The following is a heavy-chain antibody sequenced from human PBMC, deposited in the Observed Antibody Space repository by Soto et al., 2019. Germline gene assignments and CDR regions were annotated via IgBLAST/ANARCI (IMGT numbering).Heavy chain of an antibody. CDR1: GGSFSGYY. J-gene: IGHJ6*03. CDR3: ARGPSIAARRIFYYYYMDV. D-gene: IGHD6-6*01. V-gene: IGHV4-34*01. Sequence: QVQLQQWGAGLLKPSETLSLTCAVYGGSFSGYYWSWIRQPPGKGLEWIGEINHSGSTNYNPSLKSRVTISVDTSKNQFSLKLSSVTAADTAVYYCARGPSIAARRIFYYYYMDVWGKRTTVTVSS. CDR2: INHSGST.